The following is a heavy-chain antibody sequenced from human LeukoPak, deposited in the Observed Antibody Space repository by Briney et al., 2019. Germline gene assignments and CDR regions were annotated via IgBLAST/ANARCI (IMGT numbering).Heavy chain of an antibody. D-gene: IGHD3-10*01. Sequence: ETLSLTCTVSGGSISSSSYYWGWIRQPPGKGLEWMGSIYYSGSTYYNPSLKSRVTISVDTSKNQFSLKLSSVTAADTAVYYCARVVRGNNWFDPWGQGTLVTVSS. CDR3: ARVVRGNNWFDP. CDR1: GGSISSSSYY. V-gene: IGHV4-39*01. J-gene: IGHJ5*02. CDR2: IYYSGST.